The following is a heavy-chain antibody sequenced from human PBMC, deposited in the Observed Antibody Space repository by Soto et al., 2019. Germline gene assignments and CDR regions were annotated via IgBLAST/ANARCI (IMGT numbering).Heavy chain of an antibody. CDR2: ISYDGSNK. D-gene: IGHD7-27*01. Sequence: PGXSLRLSCAASGFTFSSYGMHWFRQAPVKGLEWVAVISYDGSNKYYADSVKGRFTISRDNSKNTLYLQMNSLRAEDTAVYYCAKDGGWVLTGLDPWGQGTLVTVSS. CDR1: GFTFSSYG. V-gene: IGHV3-30*18. J-gene: IGHJ5*02. CDR3: AKDGGWVLTGLDP.